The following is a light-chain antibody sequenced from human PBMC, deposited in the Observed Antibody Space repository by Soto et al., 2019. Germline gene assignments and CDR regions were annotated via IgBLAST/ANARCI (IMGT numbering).Light chain of an antibody. CDR1: SSDVGGYNY. V-gene: IGLV2-14*01. CDR3: SSYTSSSTLV. CDR2: DVS. J-gene: IGLJ1*01. Sequence: QSALTQPASVSWSPGQSITISCTGTSSDVGGYNYVSWYQQHPGKAPKLMIYDVSNRPSGVSNRFSDSKSGNTASLTISGLQAEDEADYYCSSYTSSSTLVFGPGTKLNVL.